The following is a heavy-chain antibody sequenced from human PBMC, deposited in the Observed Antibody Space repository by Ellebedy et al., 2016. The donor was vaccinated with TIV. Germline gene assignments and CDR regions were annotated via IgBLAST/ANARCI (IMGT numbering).Heavy chain of an antibody. CDR2: INHSGST. V-gene: IGHV4-34*01. Sequence: SETLSLTCTVSGGSISSYYWSWIRQPPGKGLEWIGEINHSGSTNYNPSLKSRVTVSVDTSKNQFSLKLSSVTAADTAVYYCARGPPHPWGQGTLVTVSS. J-gene: IGHJ5*02. CDR1: GGSISSYY. CDR3: ARGPPHP.